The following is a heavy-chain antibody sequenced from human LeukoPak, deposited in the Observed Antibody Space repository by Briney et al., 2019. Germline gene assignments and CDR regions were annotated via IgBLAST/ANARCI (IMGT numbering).Heavy chain of an antibody. D-gene: IGHD3-16*02. V-gene: IGHV4-34*01. CDR2: INHSGST. J-gene: IGHJ5*02. CDR1: GGSFSGYS. CDR3: ARVRGYDYVWGSYRSNWFDP. Sequence: SETLSLTCAVYGGSFSGYSWSWIRQPPGKGLEWIGEINHSGSTNYNPSLKSRVTISVDTSKNQFSLKLSSVTAADTAVYYCARVRGYDYVWGSYRSNWFDPWGQGTLVTVSS.